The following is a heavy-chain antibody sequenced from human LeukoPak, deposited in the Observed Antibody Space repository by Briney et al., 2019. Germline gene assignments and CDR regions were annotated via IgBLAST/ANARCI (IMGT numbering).Heavy chain of an antibody. CDR1: GFTFSSYA. J-gene: IGHJ4*02. CDR2: ISGSGSRT. D-gene: IGHD1-26*01. V-gene: IGHV3-23*01. Sequence: GGSLRLSCAASGFTFSSYAMSWVRQAPGKGLEWVSGISGSGSRTYYADFAKGRFTISRDNYKNTLYLQMNSLRAEDTAVYYCAKDRAEWELLGISDSDYWGQGTLVTVSS. CDR3: AKDRAEWELLGISDSDY.